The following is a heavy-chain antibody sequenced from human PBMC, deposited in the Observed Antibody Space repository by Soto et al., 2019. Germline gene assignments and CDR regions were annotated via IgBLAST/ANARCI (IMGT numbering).Heavy chain of an antibody. D-gene: IGHD3-22*01. V-gene: IGHV3-23*01. Sequence: GGSLRLSCAASGFTFSNYSMNWVRQAPGKGLEWVSAISGSGADTNYADSVKGRFTISRDNSKITLFLQMNSLRAEDTAVYYCAKGSPDSRRYPFFFDYWGQGTLVTVSS. CDR3: AKGSPDSRRYPFFFDY. J-gene: IGHJ4*02. CDR2: ISGSGADT. CDR1: GFTFSNYS.